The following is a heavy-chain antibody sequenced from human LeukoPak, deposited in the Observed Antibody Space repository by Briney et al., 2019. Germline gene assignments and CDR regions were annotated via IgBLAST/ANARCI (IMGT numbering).Heavy chain of an antibody. CDR2: ISGSGGST. D-gene: IGHD3-10*01. CDR3: AKVSRACYYGFGEGGYFDY. CDR1: GFTFSSYA. J-gene: IGHJ4*02. V-gene: IGHV3-23*01. Sequence: PGGSLRLSCAASGFTFSSYAMSWVRQAPGKGLEWVSAISGSGGSTYYADSVKGRFTISRDNSKNTLYLQMNSLRAEDTAVYYCAKVSRACYYGFGEGGYFDYWGQGTLVTVSS.